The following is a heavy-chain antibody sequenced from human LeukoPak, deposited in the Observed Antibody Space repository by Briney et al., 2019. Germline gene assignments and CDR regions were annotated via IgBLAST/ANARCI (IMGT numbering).Heavy chain of an antibody. Sequence: GGSLRLSCAASGFTFSTYSMNWVRQAPGKGLEWVSYISSSSSTIYYADSVKGRFTISRGNAKNSLYLQMNSLRAEDTAVYYCARSYSSSRGTFDYWGQGTLVTVSS. J-gene: IGHJ4*02. V-gene: IGHV3-48*04. D-gene: IGHD6-6*01. CDR2: ISSSSSTI. CDR1: GFTFSTYS. CDR3: ARSYSSSRGTFDY.